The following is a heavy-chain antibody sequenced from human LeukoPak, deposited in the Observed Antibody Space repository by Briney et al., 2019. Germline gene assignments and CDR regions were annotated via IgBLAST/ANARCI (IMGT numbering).Heavy chain of an antibody. J-gene: IGHJ4*02. CDR2: ISADGGST. CDR3: AKESGKFDY. V-gene: IGHV3-43*02. CDR1: GLNFDDSA. Sequence: GGSLRLSCVASGLNFDDSAMHWVRQAPGKGLEWVPLISADGGSTFSADSVKGRFSISRDNSKNSLYLQMNSLRSEDAAMYYCAKESGKFDYWGQGTLVAVSS.